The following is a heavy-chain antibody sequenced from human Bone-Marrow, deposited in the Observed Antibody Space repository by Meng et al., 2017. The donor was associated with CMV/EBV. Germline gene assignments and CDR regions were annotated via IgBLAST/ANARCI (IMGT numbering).Heavy chain of an antibody. CDR2: IIPILGIA. Sequence: SVKVSCKASGYIFTSYYIHWMRQAPGQGLEWMGRIIPILGIANYAQKFQGRVTITADKSTSTAYMELSSLRSEDTAVYYCARDLKVVVPAPMGHRTYYYYTMDVWGQGTTVTFSS. J-gene: IGHJ6*02. CDR3: ARDLKVVVPAPMGHRTYYYYTMDV. V-gene: IGHV1-69*04. D-gene: IGHD2-2*01. CDR1: GYIFTSYY.